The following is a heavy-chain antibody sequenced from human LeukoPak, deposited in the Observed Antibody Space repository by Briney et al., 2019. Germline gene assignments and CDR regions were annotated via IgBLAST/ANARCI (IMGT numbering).Heavy chain of an antibody. V-gene: IGHV4-34*01. CDR3: ARGPRGYYYYYYMDV. CDR1: GGSFSGYY. Sequence: SETLSLTCAVYGGSFSGYYWSWIRQPPGKGLEWIGEINHSGSTNYNPSLKSRVTISVDTSKNHFSLKLSSVTAADTAVYYCARGPRGYYYYYYMDVWGKGTTVTVSS. J-gene: IGHJ6*03. CDR2: INHSGST.